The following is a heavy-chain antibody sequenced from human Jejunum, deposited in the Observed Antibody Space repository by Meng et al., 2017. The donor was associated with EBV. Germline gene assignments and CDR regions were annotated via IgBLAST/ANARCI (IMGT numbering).Heavy chain of an antibody. CDR2: IYYSGST. J-gene: IGHJ4*02. D-gene: IGHD3-10*01. V-gene: IGHV4-39*01. CDR3: ARLNYYGSGSYYNHKGGYYFDC. CDR1: GAPISSSYYD. Sequence: QLQLQESGPGLVKPSETLSLTCTVSGAPISSSYYDWGWVRQPPGKGLEWIGSIYYSGSTYYNPSLKSRVTISVDTSKNQFSLKLSSVTAADTAVYYCARLNYYGSGSYYNHKGGYYFDCWGQGTMVTVSS.